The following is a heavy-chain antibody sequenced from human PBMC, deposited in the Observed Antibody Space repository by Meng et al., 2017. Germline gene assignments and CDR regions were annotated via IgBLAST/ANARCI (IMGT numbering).Heavy chain of an antibody. J-gene: IGHJ4*02. V-gene: IGHV3-74*01. CDR3: ARDVVVGETTRTPLDY. CDR1: GFTFRNHW. D-gene: IGHD1-1*01. Sequence: GESLKISCAASGFTFRNHWMHWVRQTPGKGLGWVSRINTDGSLINYADSVKGRFTISRDNAKDTLYLQMNSLRVEDTAVYYCARDVVVGETTRTPLDYWGQGTLVTVSS. CDR2: INTDGSLI.